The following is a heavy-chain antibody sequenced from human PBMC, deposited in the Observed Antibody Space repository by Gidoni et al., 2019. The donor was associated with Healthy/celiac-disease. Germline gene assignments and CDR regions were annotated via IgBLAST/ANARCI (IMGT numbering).Heavy chain of an antibody. D-gene: IGHD2-2*01. J-gene: IGHJ3*02. CDR2: INPSGGST. Sequence: QVQLVQSGAEVKKPGASVKVSCKASGYTFTSYYMHWVRQAPGQGLEWMGIINPSGGSTSYAQKFQGRVTMTRDTSTSTVYMELSSLRSEDTAVYYCARIGYCSSTSCYAFDIWGQGTMVTVSS. V-gene: IGHV1-46*03. CDR3: ARIGYCSSTSCYAFDI. CDR1: GYTFTSYY.